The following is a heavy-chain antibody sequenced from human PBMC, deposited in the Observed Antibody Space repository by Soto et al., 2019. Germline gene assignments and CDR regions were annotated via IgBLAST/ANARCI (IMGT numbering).Heavy chain of an antibody. D-gene: IGHD1-26*01. J-gene: IGHJ4*02. CDR1: GFMFSSYA. CDR3: ARAGGLLVDY. CDR2: KTYDGSNK. V-gene: IGHV3-30-3*01. Sequence: QVQLVESGGGVVQPGRSLRLSCAASGFMFSSYAMHWVRQAPGKGLEWVAVKTYDGSNKYYADSVKGRFTISRDNSKNTLYLQMNRLSAEDTAVYYCARAGGLLVDYWGQGTLVTVSS.